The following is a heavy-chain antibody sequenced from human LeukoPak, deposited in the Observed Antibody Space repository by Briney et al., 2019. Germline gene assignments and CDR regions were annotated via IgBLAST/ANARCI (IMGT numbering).Heavy chain of an antibody. J-gene: IGHJ6*02. V-gene: IGHV4-30-4*01. CDR1: GGSISSGDYY. CDR3: ARDTVTLPYYYYGMDV. CDR2: IYYSGST. D-gene: IGHD4-11*01. Sequence: SETPSLTCTVSGGSISSGDYYWSWIRQPPGKGLEWIGYIYYSGSTYYNPSLKSRVTISVDTSKNQFSLKLSSVTAADTAVYYCARDTVTLPYYYYGMDVWGQGTTVTVSS.